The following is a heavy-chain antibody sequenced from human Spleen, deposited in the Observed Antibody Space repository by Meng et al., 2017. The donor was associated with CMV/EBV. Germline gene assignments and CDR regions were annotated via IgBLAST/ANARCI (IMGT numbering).Heavy chain of an antibody. V-gene: IGHV3-30*04. CDR2: ISYDGSNQ. Sequence: GESLKISCAASGFTFSRYTIHWVRQAPGKGLEWVALISYDGSNQYYGDSVKGRFTISRDNSKNTLFLQMNSLKTEDTAVYYYTTDRYYGSGSPWYYGMDVWGQGTTVTVSS. CDR1: GFTFSRYT. J-gene: IGHJ6*02. CDR3: TTDRYYGSGSPWYYGMDV. D-gene: IGHD3-10*01.